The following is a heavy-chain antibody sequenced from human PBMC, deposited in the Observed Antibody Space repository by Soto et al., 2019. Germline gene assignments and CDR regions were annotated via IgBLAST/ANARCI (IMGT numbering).Heavy chain of an antibody. Sequence: EVQLVESGGGLVQPGGSLRLSCAASGFTFTDYWLHWVRQAPGKGLVWVSRIKFDGITTNYAESVTGRFTISRDNAKNTVFLQINSLRAEDRGVYYCARGGRGAYYLDYWGQGTLVSVSA. D-gene: IGHD3-10*01. CDR3: ARGGRGAYYLDY. CDR2: IKFDGITT. CDR1: GFTFTDYW. V-gene: IGHV3-74*01. J-gene: IGHJ4*02.